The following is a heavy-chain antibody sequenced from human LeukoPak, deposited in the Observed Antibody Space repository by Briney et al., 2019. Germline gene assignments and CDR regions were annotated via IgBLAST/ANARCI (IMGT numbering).Heavy chain of an antibody. CDR3: VRGTGY. CDR1: GFTFSTYV. Sequence: GGSLRHSCSVYGFTFSTYVMHWVRQATGKGLEYDSAISSNGDNTYYADSVKGRFTISRDNSKNTLYLQMSSLRADDTAVYYCVRGTGYWGQGTLVTVSS. V-gene: IGHV3-64D*06. J-gene: IGHJ4*02. D-gene: IGHD1-14*01. CDR2: ISSNGDNT.